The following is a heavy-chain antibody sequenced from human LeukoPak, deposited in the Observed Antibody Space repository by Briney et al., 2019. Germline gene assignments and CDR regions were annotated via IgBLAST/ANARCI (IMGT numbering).Heavy chain of an antibody. Sequence: PSETLSLTCTVSGGSVSSGSYYWSWIRQPPGKGLEWIGYIYYSGSTNYNPSLKSRVTISVDTSKNQFSLKLSSVTAADTAVYYCARGFRGYSYGYPYFDLWGRGTLVTVSS. D-gene: IGHD5-18*01. J-gene: IGHJ2*01. CDR2: IYYSGST. V-gene: IGHV4-61*01. CDR3: ARGFRGYSYGYPYFDL. CDR1: GGSVSSGSYY.